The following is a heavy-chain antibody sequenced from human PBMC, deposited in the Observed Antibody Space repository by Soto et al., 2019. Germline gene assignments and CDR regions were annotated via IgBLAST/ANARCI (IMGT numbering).Heavy chain of an antibody. CDR3: AKSGGVTIFGSDAFDI. V-gene: IGHV3-23*01. Sequence: EVQLLESGGGLVQRGGSLRLSCAASGFTFSSYALSWVRQAPGKGLEWVSGISGSGGSTYNADSVKGRFTISRDNSKNTLYLQMNSLRAEDTAVYYCAKSGGVTIFGSDAFDIWGQGTMVTVSS. J-gene: IGHJ3*02. CDR1: GFTFSSYA. D-gene: IGHD3-3*01. CDR2: ISGSGGST.